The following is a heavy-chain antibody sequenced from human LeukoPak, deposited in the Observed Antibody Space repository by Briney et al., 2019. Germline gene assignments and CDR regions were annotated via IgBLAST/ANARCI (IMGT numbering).Heavy chain of an antibody. CDR1: GYTFTNYA. Sequence: ASVKVSCKASGYTFTNYAVNWLRQAPGQRLEWMGWINAGNGDTKFSQNYQARVTITRDASASTAYMELSSLTSEDTAVYFCARGLWSAHRREYYFDFWGQGTLVTVSS. J-gene: IGHJ4*02. CDR3: ARGLWSAHRREYYFDF. D-gene: IGHD3-3*01. V-gene: IGHV1-3*01. CDR2: INAGNGDT.